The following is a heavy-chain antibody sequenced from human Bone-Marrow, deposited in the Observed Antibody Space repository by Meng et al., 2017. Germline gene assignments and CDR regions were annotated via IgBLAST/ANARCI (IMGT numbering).Heavy chain of an antibody. CDR2: IYYSGT. CDR3: ARVAYRWGGDCSYFDY. J-gene: IGHJ4*02. V-gene: IGHV4-59*12. D-gene: IGHD2-21*02. Sequence: QVQLQESGPGLVKPSETLSLTCTVSGVSISTDYWSWIRQPPGKGLEWIGFIYYSGTNYSPSLRSRVSISLDPSKNQFSLNLTSVTAADTAVYYCARVAYRWGGDCSYFDYWGQGTLVTVSS. CDR1: GVSISTDY.